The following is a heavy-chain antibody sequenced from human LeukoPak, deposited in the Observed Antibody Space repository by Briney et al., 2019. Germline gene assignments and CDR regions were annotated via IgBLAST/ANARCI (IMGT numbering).Heavy chain of an antibody. CDR2: ISSGSDYT. CDR3: AKGQELDDGVFDS. Sequence: GGSLRLSCAASGFSFSSHGMSWVRQAPWKGPGWVSSISSGSDYTFYADSVKGRFTISRDNSKNTLYLQMNRLRVEDTAIYYCAKGQELDDGVFDSWGQGTLVTVSS. D-gene: IGHD1-1*01. V-gene: IGHV3-23*01. CDR1: GFSFSSHG. J-gene: IGHJ4*02.